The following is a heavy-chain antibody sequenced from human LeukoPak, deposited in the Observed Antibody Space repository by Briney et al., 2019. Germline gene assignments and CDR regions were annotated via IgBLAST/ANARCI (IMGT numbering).Heavy chain of an antibody. CDR2: VYYTGST. D-gene: IGHD4-17*01. Sequence: SETLSLTCTVSGGSINNYYWTWIRQPPRKGLECIGYVYYTGSTYYNPSLKSRVTISVDTSRNQFSLKLKSVTAADTAVYYCARDSSTVTTRHFDYWGQGILVTVSS. CDR3: ARDSSTVTTRHFDY. J-gene: IGHJ4*02. CDR1: GGSINNYY. V-gene: IGHV4-59*01.